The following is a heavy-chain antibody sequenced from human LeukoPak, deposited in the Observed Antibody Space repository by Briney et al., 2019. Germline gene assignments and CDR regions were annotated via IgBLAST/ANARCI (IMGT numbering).Heavy chain of an antibody. Sequence: SQTLSLTCTVSGGSVSSGGYYWSWIRQHPGKGLEWIGYIHYSDSYYNPSLKSRVTISVDTSKNQFSLNLNSVTAADTAVYYCARGVLTGYYGDFDYWGQGTLVTVSS. CDR2: IHYSDS. V-gene: IGHV4-31*03. CDR1: GGSVSSGGYY. J-gene: IGHJ4*02. CDR3: ARGVLTGYYGDFDY. D-gene: IGHD3-9*01.